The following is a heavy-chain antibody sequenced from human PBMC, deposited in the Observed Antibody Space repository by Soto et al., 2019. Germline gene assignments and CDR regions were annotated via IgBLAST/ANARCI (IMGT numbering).Heavy chain of an antibody. J-gene: IGHJ3*02. D-gene: IGHD2-21*02. CDR3: ARVYYCGGDCYLDAFDI. V-gene: IGHV3-21*01. Sequence: PGGSLRLSCAASGFTFSSYSMNWVRQAPGKGPEWVSSISSSSSYIYYADSVKGRFTISRDNAKNSLYLQMNSLRAEDTAVYYCARVYYCGGDCYLDAFDIWGQGTMVTVSS. CDR1: GFTFSSYS. CDR2: ISSSSSYI.